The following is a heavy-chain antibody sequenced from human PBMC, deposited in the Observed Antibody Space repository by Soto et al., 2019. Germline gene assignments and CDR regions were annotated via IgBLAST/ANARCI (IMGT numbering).Heavy chain of an antibody. Sequence: SETLSLTCTVSGGSISGSRYYWGWIRQPPGKGLEWIGTIYYSGAAYYNPSLKSRVTISVDTSKNQFSLKLSSVTAADTAVYYCARSVFPWGQGTLVTVSS. J-gene: IGHJ5*02. CDR1: GGSISGSRYY. CDR3: ARSVFP. CDR2: IYYSGAA. V-gene: IGHV4-39*07.